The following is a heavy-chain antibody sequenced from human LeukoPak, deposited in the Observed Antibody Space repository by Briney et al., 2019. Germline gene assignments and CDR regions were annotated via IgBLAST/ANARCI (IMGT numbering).Heavy chain of an antibody. CDR1: GFTFSDSA. V-gene: IGHV3-73*01. J-gene: IGHJ6*03. Sequence: GGSLRLSCAASGFTFSDSAMHWVRQASGKGLEWVGRIRSKANSYATVYAASVKGRFTISRDDSKNTAYLQMNSLKTEDTAVYYCARVACGGDCRGHYYYYYMDVWGKGSTVTISS. CDR2: IRSKANSYAT. CDR3: ARVACGGDCRGHYYYYYMDV. D-gene: IGHD2-21*02.